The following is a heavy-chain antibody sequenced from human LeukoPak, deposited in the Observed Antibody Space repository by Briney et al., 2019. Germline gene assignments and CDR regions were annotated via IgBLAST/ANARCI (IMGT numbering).Heavy chain of an antibody. J-gene: IGHJ4*02. CDR3: AKERRRVDTAMVRSYYFEN. CDR2: ITGNGATT. D-gene: IGHD5-18*01. Sequence: PGGSLRLSCAASGFTFSSSATSWVRQTPGKGLEWVSSITGNGATTYYSDSVKGRFTISRDNSKNTLSLQMNSLRAEDTAVYFCAKERRRVDTAMVRSYYFENWGQGTLVTVSS. V-gene: IGHV3-23*01. CDR1: GFTFSSSA.